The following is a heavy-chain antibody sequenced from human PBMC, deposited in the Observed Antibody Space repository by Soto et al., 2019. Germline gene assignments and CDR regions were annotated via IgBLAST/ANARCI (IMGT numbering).Heavy chain of an antibody. CDR1: GFRFSPAW. CDR2: IKSKGGGGTA. D-gene: IGHD6-13*01. J-gene: IGHJ6*02. CDR3: IWQQDFYYGRAV. Sequence: EVQLGESGGGLVTPGGSLTLSCAASGFRFSPAWMNWVRQAPGKGLEWVGLIKSKGGGGTADYAAPVKGRFIISRDDSKNTIYLQMNSLKPEDTALYYCIWQQDFYYGRAVWGQGTTVTVSS. V-gene: IGHV3-15*07.